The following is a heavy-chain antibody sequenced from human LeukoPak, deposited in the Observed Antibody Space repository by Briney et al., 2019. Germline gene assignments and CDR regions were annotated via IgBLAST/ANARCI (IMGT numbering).Heavy chain of an antibody. D-gene: IGHD3-10*01. Sequence: PGGSLRLSCALSGFTFSSYSMTWVRRAPGKGLEWLSYISSTGGTTYYANSVKGRFTISRDNARNSLYLQMNSLRDEDTAVYYCARNRGYYGSGSYYNDYWGQGTLVTVSS. CDR2: ISSTGGTT. J-gene: IGHJ4*02. CDR3: ARNRGYYGSGSYYNDY. CDR1: GFTFSSYS. V-gene: IGHV3-48*02.